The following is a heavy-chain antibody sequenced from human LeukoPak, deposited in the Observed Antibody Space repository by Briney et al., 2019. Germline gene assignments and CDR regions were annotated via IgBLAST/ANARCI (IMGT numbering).Heavy chain of an antibody. V-gene: IGHV3-49*04. CDR1: GFTFGDYA. CDR3: TTLASRYSSSWPPGAAFDI. Sequence: GGSLRPSCTASGFTFGDYAMSWVRQAPGKGLEWVGFIRSKAYGGTTEYAASVKGRFTISRDDSKNTLYLQMNSLKTEDTAVYYCTTLASRYSSSWPPGAAFDIWGQGTMVTVSS. D-gene: IGHD6-13*01. J-gene: IGHJ3*02. CDR2: IRSKAYGGTT.